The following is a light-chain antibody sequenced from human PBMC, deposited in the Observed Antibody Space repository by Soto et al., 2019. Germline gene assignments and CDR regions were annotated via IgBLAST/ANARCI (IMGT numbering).Light chain of an antibody. Sequence: EIVLTQSPGTLSLSPGERATLSCRASQSVSSSYLAWYQQKPGQAPRLLIYGASIRATGIPDRFSGSGSGTDFTLTIGRLEPEDFAVYYCQQYDSSPLTFGGGTKVEIK. CDR1: QSVSSSY. J-gene: IGKJ4*01. CDR3: QQYDSSPLT. CDR2: GAS. V-gene: IGKV3-20*01.